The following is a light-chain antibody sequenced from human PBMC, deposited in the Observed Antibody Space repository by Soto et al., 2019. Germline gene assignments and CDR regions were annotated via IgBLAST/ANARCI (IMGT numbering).Light chain of an antibody. CDR2: STS. CDR3: QQYNTWPLT. J-gene: IGKJ4*01. V-gene: IGKV3-15*01. CDR1: QSVSNN. Sequence: EIVMTQSPATLSVSPGERATLSCRASQSVSNNLAWYQQKPGQSPRLLISSTSTRATGIPARFSGSGSGTEFTLTISSLQSEDFAVYYCQQYNTWPLTFGGGTKVEIK.